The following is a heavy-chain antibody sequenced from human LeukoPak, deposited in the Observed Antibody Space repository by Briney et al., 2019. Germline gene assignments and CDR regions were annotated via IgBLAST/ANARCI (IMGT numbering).Heavy chain of an antibody. Sequence: GESLQISCKGSGYSFTSYWIGWVRQMPGKGLEWMGIIYPGDSDTRYSPSFQGQVTISADKSISTAYLQWSSLEASDTAMYYCARQGGYCSGGSCSHDAFDIWGQGTMVTVSS. J-gene: IGHJ3*02. D-gene: IGHD2-15*01. CDR2: IYPGDSDT. V-gene: IGHV5-51*01. CDR3: ARQGGYCSGGSCSHDAFDI. CDR1: GYSFTSYW.